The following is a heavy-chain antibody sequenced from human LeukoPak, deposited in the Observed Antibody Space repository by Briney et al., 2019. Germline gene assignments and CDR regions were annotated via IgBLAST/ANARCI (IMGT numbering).Heavy chain of an antibody. Sequence: ASVKVSCKASGYTFTNYEINWVRQAIGQGPEWMGWMNPNSGNAGYEQKFQGRVTMTRNISIGTAYMELSSLRSEDTAVYYCVRSAIPAAVVWFDPWGQGTLVTVSS. CDR1: GYTFTNYE. CDR2: MNPNSGNA. D-gene: IGHD2-2*01. CDR3: VRSAIPAAVVWFDP. J-gene: IGHJ5*02. V-gene: IGHV1-8*01.